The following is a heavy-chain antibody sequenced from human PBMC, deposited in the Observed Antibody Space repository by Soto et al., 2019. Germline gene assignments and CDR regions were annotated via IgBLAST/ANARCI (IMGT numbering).Heavy chain of an antibody. CDR1: GESISSSSYY. D-gene: IGHD2-21*02. CDR2: IYYSGRT. V-gene: IGHV4-39*01. J-gene: IGHJ4*02. CDR3: ARQRTTVVTQAYFDH. Sequence: PSETLSLTCIVSGESISSSSYYWGWIRQPPGKGLEWIGSIYYSGRTYYNPSFKSRVTISIDTSKNQFSLKLSSVTATDTAVYYCARQRTTVVTQAYFDHWGQGXLVTV.